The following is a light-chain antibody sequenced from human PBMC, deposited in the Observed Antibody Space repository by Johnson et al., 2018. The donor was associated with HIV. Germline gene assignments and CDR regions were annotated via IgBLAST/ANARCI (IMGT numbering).Light chain of an antibody. CDR1: SSNIGSNY. Sequence: QSALTQPPSASGTPGQRVTISCSGSSSNIGSNYVYWYQQLPGTTPKLLIYRNNQRPSGVPDRFSGSKSGTSASLAISGLQTGDEADYFCGTWDTSLRTGFFGTGTKVTVL. CDR3: GTWDTSLRTGF. J-gene: IGLJ1*01. CDR2: RNN. V-gene: IGLV1-47*01.